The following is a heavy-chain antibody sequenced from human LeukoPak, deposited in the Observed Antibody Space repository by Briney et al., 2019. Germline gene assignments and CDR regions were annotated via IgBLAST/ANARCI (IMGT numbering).Heavy chain of an antibody. CDR3: ARGRPRNTTMIHD. V-gene: IGHV3-53*01. D-gene: IGHD5-18*01. Sequence: GGSLRLSCAASGFTFSSNYMSWVRQAPGKGLEWVSVIYSGGSTYYADSVKGRFTISRDNSKNTLSLQMNSLRAEDPAMYYCARGRPRNTTMIHDWGQGTLVTVSS. CDR2: IYSGGST. J-gene: IGHJ4*02. CDR1: GFTFSSNY.